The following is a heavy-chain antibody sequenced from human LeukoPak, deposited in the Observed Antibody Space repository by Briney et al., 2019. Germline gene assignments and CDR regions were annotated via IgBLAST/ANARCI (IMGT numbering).Heavy chain of an antibody. D-gene: IGHD6-13*01. CDR3: ASRVGSSWYRYYYGMDV. CDR1: GYTFTSYY. J-gene: IGHJ6*02. V-gene: IGHV1-46*01. Sequence: ASVKVSCKASGYTFTSYYMLWVRQAPGQGLEWMGIINPSGGSTSYAQKFQGRVTMTRDTSTSTVYMELSSLRSEDTAVYYCASRVGSSWYRYYYGMDVWGQGTTVTVSS. CDR2: INPSGGST.